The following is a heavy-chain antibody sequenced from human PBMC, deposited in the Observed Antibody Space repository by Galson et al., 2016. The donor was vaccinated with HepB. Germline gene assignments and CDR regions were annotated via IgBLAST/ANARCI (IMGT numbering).Heavy chain of an antibody. D-gene: IGHD5-12*01. J-gene: IGHJ4*02. V-gene: IGHV3-30*18. CDR3: AKEILDIVATTHPDY. CDR2: ISYDGSKK. Sequence: SLRLSCAASGFTFRDYGMHWVCQAPGKGLEWVAFISYDGSKKYYADSVKGRFTMSRDNSKNTLYLRMNSLRPEDTAMYYCAKEILDIVATTHPDYGGQGTLVTVSS. CDR1: GFTFRDYG.